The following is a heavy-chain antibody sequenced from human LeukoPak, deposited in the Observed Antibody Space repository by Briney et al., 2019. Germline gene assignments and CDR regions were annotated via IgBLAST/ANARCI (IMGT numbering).Heavy chain of an antibody. J-gene: IGHJ4*02. D-gene: IGHD3-10*01. Sequence: PSETLSLTCAVSGGSISSGGYSWSWIRQPPGKGLEWIGYIYHSGSTYYNPSLKSRVTISVDRSKNQFSLKLSSVTAADTAVYYCARGITMIRGVINYFDYWGQGTLVTVSS. CDR1: GGSISSGGYS. CDR3: ARGITMIRGVINYFDY. V-gene: IGHV4-30-2*01. CDR2: IYHSGST.